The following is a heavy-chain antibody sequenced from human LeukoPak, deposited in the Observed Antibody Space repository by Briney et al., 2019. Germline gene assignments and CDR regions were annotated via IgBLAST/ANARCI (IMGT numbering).Heavy chain of an antibody. J-gene: IGHJ4*02. CDR3: ATAGNYRFDY. CDR2: INPDGSTI. CDR1: GFTFSNYW. D-gene: IGHD1-7*01. Sequence: GGSLRLSCAASGFTFSNYWVHWVRQAPGKGLVWVSRINPDGSTINYADPVKGRFTISRDNAKNTLYLQMNSLRAEDTAVYYCATAGNYRFDYWGQGTLVTVSS. V-gene: IGHV3-74*01.